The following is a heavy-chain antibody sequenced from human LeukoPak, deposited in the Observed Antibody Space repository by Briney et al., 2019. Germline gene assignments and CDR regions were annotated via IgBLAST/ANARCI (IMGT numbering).Heavy chain of an antibody. D-gene: IGHD6-13*01. CDR1: GFTFTTYA. Sequence: GGSLRLSCAASGFTFTTYAMHWVRQAPGRGLEYVSAISTDGGGTYYANSVKGRFTISRDNSKNTLYLQMGSLRVEDMAVYYCARNSSGSCYDYWGQGTLVTVSS. CDR2: ISTDGGGT. V-gene: IGHV3-64*01. CDR3: ARNSSGSCYDY. J-gene: IGHJ4*02.